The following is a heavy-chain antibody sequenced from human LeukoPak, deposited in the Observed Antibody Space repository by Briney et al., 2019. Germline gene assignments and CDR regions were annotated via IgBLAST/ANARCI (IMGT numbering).Heavy chain of an antibody. CDR1: GFTFSSYG. V-gene: IGHV3-30*18. CDR2: ISYDGSNK. Sequence: GRSLILSCAASGFTFSSYGMHWVRQAPGKGLEWVAVISYDGSNKYYADSVKGRFTISRDNSKNTLYLQMNSLRAEDTAVYYCAKDRRKWELLYYGMDVWGQGTTVTVSS. D-gene: IGHD1-26*01. CDR3: AKDRRKWELLYYGMDV. J-gene: IGHJ6*02.